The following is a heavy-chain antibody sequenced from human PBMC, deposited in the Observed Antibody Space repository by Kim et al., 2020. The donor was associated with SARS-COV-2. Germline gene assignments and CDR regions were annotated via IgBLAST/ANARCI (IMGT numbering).Heavy chain of an antibody. D-gene: IGHD2-2*01. V-gene: IGHV3-23*01. CDR2: IFGSGHGT. J-gene: IGHJ2*01. CDR1: RFTFSSSA. Sequence: GGSLRLSCAASRFTFSSSAMTWVRQAPGKGLEWVSSIFGSGHGTYYADSVRGRFIISRDNSKNTLYLQMNDLRADDAAVYYCAKNVHVTSVTFLWYFDLWCRGTSVAVSS. CDR3: AKNVHVTSVTFLWYFDL.